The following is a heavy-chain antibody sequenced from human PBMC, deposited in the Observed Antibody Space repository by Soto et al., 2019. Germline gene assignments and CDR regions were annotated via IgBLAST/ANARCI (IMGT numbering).Heavy chain of an antibody. V-gene: IGHV1-24*01. J-gene: IGHJ1*01. CDR2: FDPEDGET. Sequence: ASVKVSCKVSGYTLTELSMHWVRQAPGKGLEWMGGFDPEDGETIYAQKFQGRVTMTEDTSTDTAYMELSSLRSEDTAVYYCAPARLGYCSGGSCYSFQHWGQGTLVIVSS. D-gene: IGHD2-15*01. CDR1: GYTLTELS. CDR3: APARLGYCSGGSCYSFQH.